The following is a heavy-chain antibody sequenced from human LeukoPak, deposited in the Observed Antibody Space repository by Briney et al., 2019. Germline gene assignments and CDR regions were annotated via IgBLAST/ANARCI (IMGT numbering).Heavy chain of an antibody. CDR3: ARGHSDHISIYDY. Sequence: GSLRLSCAASGFGFATFWMTWVRQAPGKGLEWVSNIDHDGRETHYLDSVKGRFTISRDNAKNSLYLQMNSLRAKDTAVYYCARGHSDHISIYDYWGQGTLVTVSS. J-gene: IGHJ4*02. CDR1: GFGFATFW. D-gene: IGHD1-14*01. CDR2: IDHDGRET. V-gene: IGHV3-7*01.